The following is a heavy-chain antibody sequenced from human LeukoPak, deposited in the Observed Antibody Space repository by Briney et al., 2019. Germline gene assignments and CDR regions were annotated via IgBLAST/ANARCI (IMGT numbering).Heavy chain of an antibody. CDR3: AKDSDPYCSSTSCYRAFYYFYGMDV. Sequence: GGSLRLSCAASGFTFSSYAMHWVRQAPGKGLEWVAVISYDGSNKYYADSVKGRFTISRDNSKNTLYLQMNSLRAEDTAVYYCAKDSDPYCSSTSCYRAFYYFYGMDVWGQGTTVTVSS. CDR2: ISYDGSNK. V-gene: IGHV3-30*04. J-gene: IGHJ6*02. D-gene: IGHD2-2*02. CDR1: GFTFSSYA.